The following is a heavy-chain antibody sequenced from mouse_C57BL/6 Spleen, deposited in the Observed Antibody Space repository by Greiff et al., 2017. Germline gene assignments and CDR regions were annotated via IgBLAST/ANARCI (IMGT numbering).Heavy chain of an antibody. CDR2: IDPSDSYT. V-gene: IGHV1-50*01. Sequence: QVQLQQSGAELVKPGASVKLSCKASGYTFTSYWMQWVKQRPGQGLEWIGEIDPSDSYTNYNQKFKGKATLTVDTSSSTAYMQLSSLTSEDSAVYYCARRKITDWYFDVWGTGTTVTVSS. CDR3: ARRKITDWYFDV. CDR1: GYTFTSYW. J-gene: IGHJ1*03. D-gene: IGHD2-4*01.